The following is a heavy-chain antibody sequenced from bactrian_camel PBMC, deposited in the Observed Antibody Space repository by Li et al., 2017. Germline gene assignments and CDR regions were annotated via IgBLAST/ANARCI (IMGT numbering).Heavy chain of an antibody. Sequence: QLVESGGGSVQAGESLRLSCVISGYNYNNCLGWFRQAPGKEREGVSCISRSGGTGYYADSVKGRFTISIDNAKNTLYLELNSLKTEDTAMYYCVNRKVDAGWGQGTQVTVS. CDR3: VNRKVDAG. J-gene: IGHJ4*01. V-gene: IGHV3S60*01. CDR2: ISRSGGTG. CDR1: GYNYNNC. D-gene: IGHD2*01.